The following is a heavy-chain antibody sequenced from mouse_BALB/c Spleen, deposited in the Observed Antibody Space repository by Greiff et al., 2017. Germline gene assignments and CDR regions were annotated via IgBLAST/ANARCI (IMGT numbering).Heavy chain of an antibody. D-gene: IGHD2-14*01. V-gene: IGHV2-9*02. Sequence: VQRVESGPGLVAPSQSLSITCTVSGFSLTSYGVHWVRQPPGKGLEWLGVIWAGGSTNYNSALMSRLSISKDNSKSQVFLKMNSLQTDDTAMYYCAREGRYDDYAMDYWGQGTSVTVSS. CDR2: IWAGGST. CDR3: AREGRYDDYAMDY. CDR1: GFSLTSYG. J-gene: IGHJ4*01.